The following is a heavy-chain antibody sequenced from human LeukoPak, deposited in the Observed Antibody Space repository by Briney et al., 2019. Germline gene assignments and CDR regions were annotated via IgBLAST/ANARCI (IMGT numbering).Heavy chain of an antibody. CDR2: IKHDGSEK. CDR1: VFPFDRYW. V-gene: IGHV3-7*01. D-gene: IGHD3-16*01. J-gene: IGHJ4*02. CDR3: ARQPIYEAYFDF. Sequence: GGSLRLSCVASVFPFDRYWMSWVRQAPGKGLEWVANIKHDGSEKNFVDSVKGRFTLSRDNAENSLFLQMNSLRADDTAVYFCARQPIYEAYFDFWGQGTLVTVSS.